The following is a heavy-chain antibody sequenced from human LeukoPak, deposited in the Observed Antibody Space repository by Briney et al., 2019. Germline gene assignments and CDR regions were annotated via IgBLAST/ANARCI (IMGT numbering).Heavy chain of an antibody. CDR2: ISSSGSTI. J-gene: IGHJ6*02. CDR1: GVTLSDYY. Sequence: GGSLRLSCAASGVTLSDYYISWIRQAPGKGLEWVTYISSSGSTIYYADSVKGRFTISRDNAKNSLYLQMNSLRAEDTAVYYCARYGANYYYYGMDVWGQATTVTVSS. D-gene: IGHD3-10*01. V-gene: IGHV3-11*01. CDR3: ARYGANYYYYGMDV.